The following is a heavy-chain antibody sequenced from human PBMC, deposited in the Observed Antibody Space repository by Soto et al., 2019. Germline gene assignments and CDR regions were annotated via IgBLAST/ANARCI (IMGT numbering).Heavy chain of an antibody. Sequence: QVQLQESGPGLVKPSETLSLTCTVSGGSISSYYWSWIRQPPGKGLEWIGYFYYSGSTNYNPSLKSRVTLSEATAKNQFSLKLSSVTAADTAVYYCASARGGYYDFWGQGTLFTVSS. CDR3: ASARGGYYDF. V-gene: IGHV4-59*01. D-gene: IGHD3-22*01. CDR2: FYYSGST. J-gene: IGHJ4*02. CDR1: GGSISSYY.